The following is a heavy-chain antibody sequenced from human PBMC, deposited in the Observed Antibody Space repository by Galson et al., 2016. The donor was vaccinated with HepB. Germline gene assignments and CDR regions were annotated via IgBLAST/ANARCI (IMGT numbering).Heavy chain of an antibody. Sequence: SLRLSCAASGFSFSTWNMNWVRQAPGKRPEWISNINVGSSSIYYADSVKGRFTISRDNAKNSLYLQMNSLRDEDTAMYHCVRGRLGSWGQGTTVTVSS. CDR3: VRGRLGS. J-gene: IGHJ6*02. V-gene: IGHV3-48*02. D-gene: IGHD6-19*01. CDR1: GFSFSTWN. CDR2: INVGSSSI.